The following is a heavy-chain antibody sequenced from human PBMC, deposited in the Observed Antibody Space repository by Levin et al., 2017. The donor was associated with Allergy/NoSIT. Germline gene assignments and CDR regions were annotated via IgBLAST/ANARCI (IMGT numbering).Heavy chain of an antibody. V-gene: IGHV3-30-3*01. J-gene: IGHJ4*02. CDR3: ARGDWELLPIFDY. CDR2: ISYDGSNK. D-gene: IGHD1-26*01. CDR1: GFTLKSYP. Sequence: GESLKISCATSGFTLKSYPMHWVRQAPGKGLEWVAVISYDGSNKYYADSVKGRFTVSRDNSKNTLYLQMNSLRPEDTAVYYCARGDWELLPIFDYWGQGTLVTVSS.